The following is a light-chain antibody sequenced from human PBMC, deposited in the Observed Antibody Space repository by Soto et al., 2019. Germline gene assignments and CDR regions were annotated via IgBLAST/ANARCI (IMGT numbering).Light chain of an antibody. V-gene: IGKV1-12*01. CDR2: AAS. CDR3: QQANSFPPT. J-gene: IGKJ5*01. Sequence: DIQMTQSPSTLSVSVGDRVTITCRASQDIDISLAWFQQRPGKAPKVLIYAASGLQSGVPSRFSGSGSGTDFTLTISSLQPEDFATYYCQQANSFPPTFGQGTRLEIK. CDR1: QDIDIS.